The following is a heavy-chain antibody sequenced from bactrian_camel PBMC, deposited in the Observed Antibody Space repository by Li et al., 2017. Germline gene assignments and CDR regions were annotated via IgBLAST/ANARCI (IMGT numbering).Heavy chain of an antibody. CDR1: LNPDSNYC. Sequence: HVQLVESGGGSVQAGGSLRLSCAASLNPDSNYCLGWFRQAPGKEREGVAHIVPDIGIAGYADSVKGRFTISQDDAKNTVYLQMDSLALEDTAMYYCAAGMSRTYVRLKGELNEAAYGDWGRGTQVTVS. J-gene: IGHJ4*01. V-gene: IGHV3S26*01. CDR3: AAGMSRTYVRLKGELNEAAYGD. CDR2: IVPDIGIA. D-gene: IGHD1*01.